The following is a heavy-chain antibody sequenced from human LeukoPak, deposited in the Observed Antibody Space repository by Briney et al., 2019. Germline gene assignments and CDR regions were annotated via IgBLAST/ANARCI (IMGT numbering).Heavy chain of an antibody. V-gene: IGHV3-74*01. Sequence: PGGSLRLSCAASGFTFSSYWMHWVRQAPGKGLVWVSRINSDGSSTSCADSVKGRFTISRDNAKNTLYLQMNSLRAEDTAVYYCARSHQAYYGSGSSPRWFDPWGQGTLVTVSS. CDR2: INSDGSST. CDR1: GFTFSSYW. CDR3: ARSHQAYYGSGSSPRWFDP. J-gene: IGHJ5*02. D-gene: IGHD3-10*01.